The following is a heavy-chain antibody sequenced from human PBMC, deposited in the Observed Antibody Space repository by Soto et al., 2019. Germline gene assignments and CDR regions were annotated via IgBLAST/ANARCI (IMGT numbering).Heavy chain of an antibody. CDR1: GFTFSSYG. CDR3: ARTIDSSGYYYYGMDV. D-gene: IGHD3-22*01. V-gene: IGHV3-33*01. J-gene: IGHJ6*02. Sequence: GGSLRLSCAASGFTFSSYGMHWVRQAPGKGLEWVAVIWYDGSNKYYADSVKGRFTISRDNSKNTLYLQMNSLRAEDTAVYYCARTIDSSGYYYYGMDVWGQGTTVTVSS. CDR2: IWYDGSNK.